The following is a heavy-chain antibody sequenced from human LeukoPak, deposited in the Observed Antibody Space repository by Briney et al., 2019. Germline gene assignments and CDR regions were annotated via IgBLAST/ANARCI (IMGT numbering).Heavy chain of an antibody. CDR1: GYTFTGYY. CDR2: INPNSGGT. CDR3: ARANTIFGVVYAY. D-gene: IGHD3-3*01. V-gene: IGHV1-2*02. Sequence: ASVKVSCKASGYTFTGYYMHWVRQAPGQGLEWMGWINPNSGGTNYAQKFQGRVTMTRDTSISTAYMELSRLRSDDTAVYYCARANTIFGVVYAYWGQGTLVTVSS. J-gene: IGHJ4*02.